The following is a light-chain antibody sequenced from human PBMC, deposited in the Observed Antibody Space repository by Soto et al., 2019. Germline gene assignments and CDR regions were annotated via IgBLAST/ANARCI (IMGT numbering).Light chain of an antibody. Sequence: IQMTHSAPSLSASLGDRVTITFRASQSISSYLSWYQQKPGKAPNLLIYATSTLQSGVPSRFSASGSGTDFTLTIISLQPEDFATYYCQQSYRFPKTFGRGTKVDI. CDR3: QQSYRFPKT. CDR1: QSISSY. CDR2: ATS. V-gene: IGKV1-39*01. J-gene: IGKJ1*01.